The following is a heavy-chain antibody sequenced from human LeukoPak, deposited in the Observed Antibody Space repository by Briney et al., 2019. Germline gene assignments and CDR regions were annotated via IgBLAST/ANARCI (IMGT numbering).Heavy chain of an antibody. J-gene: IGHJ5*02. CDR1: GYSISSGYY. CDR2: IYHSGST. CDR3: ARFSSIHGWFDP. Sequence: SETLSLTCTVSGYSISSGYYWGWIRQPPGKGLEWIGSIYHSGSTYYNPSLKSRVTISVDTSKNQFSLKLSSVTAADTAVYYCARFSSIHGWFDPWGQGTLVTVSS. D-gene: IGHD6-6*01. V-gene: IGHV4-38-2*02.